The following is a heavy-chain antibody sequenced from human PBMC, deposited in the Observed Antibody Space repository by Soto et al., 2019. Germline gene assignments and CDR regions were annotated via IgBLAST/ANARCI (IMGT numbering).Heavy chain of an antibody. CDR2: IKSKTDDGTT. CDR3: TTDSSSWAYYYYYGMDV. V-gene: IGHV3-15*01. CDR1: GFTFSNAW. J-gene: IGHJ6*02. D-gene: IGHD2-2*01. Sequence: EVQLVESGGGLVKPGGSLRLSCTVSGFTFSNAWMTWVRQAPGKGLEWVGRIKSKTDDGTTDYAAPVKGRFTISRDDSRNTLYIQMNSLKTEDTAVYYCTTDSSSWAYYYYYGMDVWGQGTTVTVSS.